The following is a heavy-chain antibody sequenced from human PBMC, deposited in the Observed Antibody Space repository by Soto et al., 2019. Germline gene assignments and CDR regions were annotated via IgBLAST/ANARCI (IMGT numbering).Heavy chain of an antibody. V-gene: IGHV1-69*13. D-gene: IGHD3-3*01. Sequence: SVQVSCKASGGTFSSYAISWVRQAPGQGLEWMGGIIPIFGTANYAQKFQGRVTITADEFTSTAYMELSSLRSEDTAVYYCASGITIFGVVSAFDIWGQGTMVTVSS. CDR2: IIPIFGTA. J-gene: IGHJ3*02. CDR3: ASGITIFGVVSAFDI. CDR1: GGTFSSYA.